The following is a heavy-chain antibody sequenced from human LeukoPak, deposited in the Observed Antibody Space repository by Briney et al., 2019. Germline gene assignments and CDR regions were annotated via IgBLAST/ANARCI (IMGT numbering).Heavy chain of an antibody. D-gene: IGHD4-17*01. CDR1: GYRFTNYW. Sequence: RGGSLKISCQGSGYRFTNYWIGWMRQMPGKGLEWMGIIYPGDSDTRYSPSFQGQVTISADKSISTAYLQWSSLKASDTAMYYCARHDSGDYNWFDPWGQGTLVTVSS. V-gene: IGHV5-51*01. CDR2: IYPGDSDT. J-gene: IGHJ5*02. CDR3: ARHDSGDYNWFDP.